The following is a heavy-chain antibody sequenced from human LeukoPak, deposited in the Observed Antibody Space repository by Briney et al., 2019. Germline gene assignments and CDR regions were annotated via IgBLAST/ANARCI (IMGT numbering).Heavy chain of an antibody. V-gene: IGHV4-39*07. CDR1: GGSISSSSYY. CDR3: ARDLMGTRLLGVPGFFDI. CDR2: IYYSGST. J-gene: IGHJ3*02. D-gene: IGHD3-16*01. Sequence: SETLSLTCTVSGGSISSSSYYWGWIRQPPGKGLEWIGSIYYSGSTYYNPSLKSRVTISVDTSKNQFSLKLSSVTAADTAVYYCARDLMGTRLLGVPGFFDIWGQGTMVTVSS.